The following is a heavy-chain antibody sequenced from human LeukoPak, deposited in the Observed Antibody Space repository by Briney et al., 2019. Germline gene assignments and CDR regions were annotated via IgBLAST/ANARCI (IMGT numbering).Heavy chain of an antibody. CDR1: GFTFSSYA. J-gene: IGHJ4*02. CDR2: ISGSGGST. D-gene: IGHD2-15*01. Sequence: PGGSLRLSCAASGFTFSSYAMSWVRQAPGKGLEWVSAISGSGGSTYYADSVKGRFTISRDNSKNTLFLQMNSLRAEDTAVYYCAKIRLLGYCSGGSRRPVDYWGQGTLVTVSS. V-gene: IGHV3-23*01. CDR3: AKIRLLGYCSGGSRRPVDY.